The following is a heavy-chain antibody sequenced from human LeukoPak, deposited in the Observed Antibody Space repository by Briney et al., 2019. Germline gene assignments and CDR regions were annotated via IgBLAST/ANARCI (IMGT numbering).Heavy chain of an antibody. D-gene: IGHD6-13*01. CDR2: ISSSSSYI. CDR1: GFTFSSYS. CDR3: ARDAAAAGRNWFDP. Sequence: GGSLRLSCAASGFTFSSYSMNWVRQAPGKGLEWVSSISSSSSYIYYADSVKGRFTISRDNAKNSLYLQMNSLRAEDTAVYYCARDAAAAGRNWFDPWGQGTLVTVSS. V-gene: IGHV3-21*01. J-gene: IGHJ5*02.